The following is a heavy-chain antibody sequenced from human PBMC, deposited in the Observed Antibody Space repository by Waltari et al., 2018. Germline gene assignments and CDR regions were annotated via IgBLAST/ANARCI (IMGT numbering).Heavy chain of an antibody. D-gene: IGHD3-22*01. V-gene: IGHV3-7*01. CDR3: ARDGPGYYYNWFDP. Sequence: EVQLVESGGGLVQPGGSLRLSCAASGFTFSSYWMSWVRQAPGKGLEWVANIKQDGSEKYYVDSVKGRFTISRDNAKNSLYLQMNNLRAEDTAVYYCARDGPGYYYNWFDPWGQGTLVTVSS. J-gene: IGHJ5*02. CDR2: IKQDGSEK. CDR1: GFTFSSYW.